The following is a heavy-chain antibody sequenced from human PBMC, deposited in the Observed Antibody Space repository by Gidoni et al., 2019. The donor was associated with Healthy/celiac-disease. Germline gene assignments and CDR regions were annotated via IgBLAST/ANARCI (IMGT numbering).Heavy chain of an antibody. D-gene: IGHD1-1*01. CDR2: ISYDGSNK. Sequence: QVQLVESGGGVVQPGRSLRLYCAASGFTFSSYGMHWVSQAPGRGREWVAFISYDGSNKYYADSVKGRFTIARDNSKNTLYLQMNSLGAEDTAVYYCARVRTDDALDYWGQGTLVTVSS. J-gene: IGHJ4*02. V-gene: IGHV3-30*03. CDR1: GFTFSSYG. CDR3: ARVRTDDALDY.